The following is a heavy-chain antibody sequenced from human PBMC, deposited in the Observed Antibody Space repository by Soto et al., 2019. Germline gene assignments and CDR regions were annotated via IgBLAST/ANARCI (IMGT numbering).Heavy chain of an antibody. J-gene: IGHJ6*02. CDR3: ARDRSVGYCITTTCPKPFFYYAMDV. CDR2: IIPVFGTP. CDR1: GGTFTNYA. Sequence: QVQLVQSGAEVKKPGSSLKVSCKASGGTFTNYAFSWVRQAPGQGLEWMGGIIPVFGTPDYAQKFQGRVTISADESTRTAPMELSSLRSDGTAVYYGARDRSVGYCITTTCPKPFFYYAMDVWGQGTTVTVSS. V-gene: IGHV1-69*12. D-gene: IGHD2-2*01.